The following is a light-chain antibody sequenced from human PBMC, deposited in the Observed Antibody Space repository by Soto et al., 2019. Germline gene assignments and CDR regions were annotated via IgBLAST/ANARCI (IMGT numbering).Light chain of an antibody. CDR2: KSN. V-gene: IGLV1-47*01. Sequence: QSVLTQPPSASGTPGQKVTISCSGSGSNIGSNYVYWYHQFPGTAPKLLIYKSNQRPSGVPDRFSGSKSGTSASLAISGLRSEDEADYYCEAWDDSLSGVVSGGGTKLTVL. CDR3: EAWDDSLSGVV. CDR1: GSNIGSNY. J-gene: IGLJ2*01.